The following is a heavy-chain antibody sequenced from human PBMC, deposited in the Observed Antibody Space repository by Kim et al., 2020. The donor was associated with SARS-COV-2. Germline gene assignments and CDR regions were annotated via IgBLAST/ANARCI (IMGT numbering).Heavy chain of an antibody. V-gene: IGHV3-43*02. CDR2: ISGDGGST. CDR3: AKDRGPVFEDIVATITLYSYYGMDV. D-gene: IGHD5-12*01. J-gene: IGHJ6*02. CDR1: GFTFDDYA. Sequence: GGSLRLSCAASGFTFDDYAMHWVRQAPGKGLEWVSLISGDGGSTYYADSVKGRFTISRDNSKNSLYLQMNSLRTEDTALYYCAKDRGPVFEDIVATITLYSYYGMDVWGQGTPVTVSS.